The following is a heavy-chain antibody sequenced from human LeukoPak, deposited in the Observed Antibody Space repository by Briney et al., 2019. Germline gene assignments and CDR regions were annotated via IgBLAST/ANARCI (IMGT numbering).Heavy chain of an antibody. V-gene: IGHV4-39*01. CDR2: NYYSGRT. CDR3: ARVDTGIAFFDS. CDR1: GGSIRGSSYY. Sequence: SETLSLTCTVSGGSIRGSSYYWGWLRQPPGKGLEWIGSNYYSGRTNYNPSLKSRVTISVDTSKNQFSLKVSSVTAADTAVYYCARVDTGIAFFDSWGQGTPVTVSS. D-gene: IGHD5-18*01. J-gene: IGHJ4*02.